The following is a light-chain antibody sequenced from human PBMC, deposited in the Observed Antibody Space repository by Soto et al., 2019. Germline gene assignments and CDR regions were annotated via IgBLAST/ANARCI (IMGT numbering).Light chain of an antibody. CDR2: EVS. J-gene: IGLJ1*01. Sequence: QSVLTQDASVSGSPGQSITISCTGTSSDVGGYNYVSWYQQHPGKAPKLMIYEVSERPSGVPDRFSGSKSGNTASLTVSGLQADDEADYYCSSYSGTNYHYVFGTGTKVTVL. V-gene: IGLV2-8*01. CDR3: SSYSGTNYHYV. CDR1: SSDVGGYNY.